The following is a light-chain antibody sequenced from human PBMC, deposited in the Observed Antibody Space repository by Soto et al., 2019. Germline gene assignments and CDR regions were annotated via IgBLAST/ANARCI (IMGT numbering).Light chain of an antibody. CDR2: DDD. CDR3: GTWHSSLREV. J-gene: IGLJ2*01. Sequence: QSVLTQPPSVSAAPGQKVTISCSGSSSNIGNNFVSWYQQLPGTAPKLLIYDDDKRPSGIPDRFSGSKSGTSATLGISGLQTGDEADYYCGTWHSSLREVFGGGTKLTVL. CDR1: SSNIGNNF. V-gene: IGLV1-51*01.